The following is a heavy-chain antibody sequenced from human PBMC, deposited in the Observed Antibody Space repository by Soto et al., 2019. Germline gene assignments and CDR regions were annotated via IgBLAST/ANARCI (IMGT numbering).Heavy chain of an antibody. CDR1: GGTFSSYA. V-gene: IGHV1-69*01. J-gene: IGHJ6*02. D-gene: IGHD2-2*01. CDR3: ARSQGSSTSMEIYYYYYYGMDV. CDR2: IIPISGTA. Sequence: QVQLVQSGAEVKKPGSSVKVSCKASGGTFSSYAISWVRQAPGQGLEWMGGIIPISGTANYEQKFQGRVTSTADESTSTAYMELGSLRSEDTAVYYCARSQGSSTSMEIYYYYYYGMDVWGQGTTVTVSS.